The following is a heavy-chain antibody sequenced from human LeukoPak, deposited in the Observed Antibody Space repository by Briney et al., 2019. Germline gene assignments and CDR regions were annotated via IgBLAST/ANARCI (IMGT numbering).Heavy chain of an antibody. J-gene: IGHJ4*02. CDR1: GGSFSGYY. Sequence: SETLSLTCAVYGGSFSGYYWSWIRQPPGKGLEWIGSIYYSGSTYYNPSLKSRVTISVDTSKNQFSLKLSSVTAADTAVYYCARHYGFAMTPFDYWGQGTLVTVSS. V-gene: IGHV4-34*01. D-gene: IGHD2-2*01. CDR2: IYYSGST. CDR3: ARHYGFAMTPFDY.